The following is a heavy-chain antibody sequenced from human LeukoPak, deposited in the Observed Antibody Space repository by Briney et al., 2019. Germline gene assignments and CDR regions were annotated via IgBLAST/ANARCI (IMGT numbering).Heavy chain of an antibody. CDR2: ISGSGGST. CDR1: GFTFSSYA. J-gene: IGHJ4*02. D-gene: IGHD6-19*01. V-gene: IGHV3-23*01. Sequence: PGGSLRLPCAASGFTFSSYAMSWVRQAPGKGLEWVSAISGSGGSTYYADSVKGRFTISRDNSKNTLYLQMNSLRAEDTAVYYCAKARKTTNYAVAGTPFDYWGQGALVTVSS. CDR3: AKARKTTNYAVAGTPFDY.